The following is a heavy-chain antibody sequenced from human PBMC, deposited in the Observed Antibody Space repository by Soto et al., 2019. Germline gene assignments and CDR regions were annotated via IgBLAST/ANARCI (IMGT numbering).Heavy chain of an antibody. J-gene: IGHJ4*02. CDR1: GFTFSSYW. V-gene: IGHV3-7*04. Sequence: EVQLVESGGGLVQPGGSLRLSCAASGFTFSSYWMSWVRRAPGKGLEGVANIKQDGSEKRHVDSVKGRFTISRDTAKNSLYLQMNSLRAEDTAVYYCARPKSEYQLLYFDYWGQGTLVTVSS. CDR3: ARPKSEYQLLYFDY. CDR2: IKQDGSEK. D-gene: IGHD2-2*01.